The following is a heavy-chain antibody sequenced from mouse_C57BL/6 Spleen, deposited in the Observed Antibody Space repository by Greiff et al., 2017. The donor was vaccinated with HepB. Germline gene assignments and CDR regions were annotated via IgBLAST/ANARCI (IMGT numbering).Heavy chain of an antibody. Sequence: EVKLVESGAELVRPGASVKLSCTASGFNIKDDYMHWVKQRPEQGLEWIGWIDPENGDTEYASKFQGKATITADTSSNTAYLQLSSLTSEDTAVYYCTTSGVFAYWGQGTLVTVSA. D-gene: IGHD4-1*01. CDR2: IDPENGDT. J-gene: IGHJ3*01. CDR1: GFNIKDDY. V-gene: IGHV14-4*01. CDR3: TTSGVFAY.